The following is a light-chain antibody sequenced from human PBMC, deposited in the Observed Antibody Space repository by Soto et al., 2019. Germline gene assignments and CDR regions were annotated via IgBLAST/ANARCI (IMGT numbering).Light chain of an antibody. Sequence: EIVLTQSPGTLSLSPGERATLSCRASQSVSSSYLAWYQQKPGRAPRLLIYGASSSATGIPDRFSGSGSGTDFTLTISRLEPEDFAVFYCQQYGSSPSMYTFGQGTKLEIK. CDR1: QSVSSSY. J-gene: IGKJ2*01. V-gene: IGKV3-20*01. CDR3: QQYGSSPSMYT. CDR2: GAS.